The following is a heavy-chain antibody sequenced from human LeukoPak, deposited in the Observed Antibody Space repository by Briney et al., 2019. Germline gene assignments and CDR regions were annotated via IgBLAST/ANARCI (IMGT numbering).Heavy chain of an antibody. CDR2: IHYTGPT. V-gene: IGHV4-59*02. CDR1: GGSVTGYY. CDR3: AREDVLLWFGEFDY. Sequence: SETLSLTCTVSGGSVTGYYWSWIRQPPGKGLEWIGYIHYTGPTIYNPSLKSRVTISVDTSKNQFSLKLSSVTAADTAVYYCAREDVLLWFGEFDYWGQGTLVTVSS. J-gene: IGHJ4*02. D-gene: IGHD3-10*01.